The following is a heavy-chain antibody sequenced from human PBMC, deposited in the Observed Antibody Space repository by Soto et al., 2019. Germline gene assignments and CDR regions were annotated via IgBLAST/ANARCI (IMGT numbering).Heavy chain of an antibody. CDR3: ARLVATTETYYYYYYMDV. V-gene: IGHV4-59*08. D-gene: IGHD5-12*01. CDR2: IYYSGST. Sequence: SETLSLTCTVSGGSISSYYWSWIRQPPGKGLEWIGYIYYSGSTNYNPSLKSRVTISVDTSKNQFSLKLSSVTAADTAVYYCARLVATTETYYYYYYMDVWGKGTTVTVSS. CDR1: GGSISSYY. J-gene: IGHJ6*03.